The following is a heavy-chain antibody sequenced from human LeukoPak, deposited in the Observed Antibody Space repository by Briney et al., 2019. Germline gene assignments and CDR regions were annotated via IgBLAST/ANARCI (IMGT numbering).Heavy chain of an antibody. V-gene: IGHV1-69*01. CDR1: GGTFSSYA. Sequence: SVKVSCKASGGTFSSYAISWVRQAPGQGLEWMGGIIPIFGTANYAQKFQGRVTITADESTSTAYMELSSLRSEDTAVYYCARDPAYGDYEQDFDYWGQGTLVTVSS. J-gene: IGHJ4*02. CDR3: ARDPAYGDYEQDFDY. CDR2: IIPIFGTA. D-gene: IGHD4-17*01.